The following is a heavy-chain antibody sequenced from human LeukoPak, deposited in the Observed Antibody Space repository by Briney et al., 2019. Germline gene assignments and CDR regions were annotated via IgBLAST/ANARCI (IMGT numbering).Heavy chain of an antibody. Sequence: PGGSLRLSCAASGFTFSAYSMNWVRQAPGKGLEWVSYISSSGSTIYYADSVKGRFTISRDSAKNSMYLQMNSLRDEDTAVYYCTRDPDGDLDYWGQGTLVTVSS. V-gene: IGHV3-48*02. D-gene: IGHD4-17*01. J-gene: IGHJ4*02. CDR3: TRDPDGDLDY. CDR1: GFTFSAYS. CDR2: ISSSGSTI.